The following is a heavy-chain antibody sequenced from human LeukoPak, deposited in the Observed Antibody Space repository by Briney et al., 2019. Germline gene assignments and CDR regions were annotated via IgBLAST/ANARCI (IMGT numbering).Heavy chain of an antibody. Sequence: SETLSLTCTVSGGSISSYYWSWIRQPPGKGLEWIGYIYYSGSTNYNPSLKSRVTISVDTSKNQFSLKLSSVTAADTAVYYCARGGCSSTSCYSPWRGADPANNWFDPWGQGTLVTVSS. CDR1: GGSISSYY. CDR2: IYYSGST. V-gene: IGHV4-59*01. D-gene: IGHD2-2*02. CDR3: ARGGCSSTSCYSPWRGADPANNWFDP. J-gene: IGHJ5*02.